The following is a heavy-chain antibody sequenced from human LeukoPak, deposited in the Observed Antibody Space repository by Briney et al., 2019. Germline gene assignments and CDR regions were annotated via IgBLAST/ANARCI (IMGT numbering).Heavy chain of an antibody. V-gene: IGHV3-74*01. CDR1: GFTLSSNG. CDR2: ITNGGSST. J-gene: IGHJ4*02. Sequence: ESGGSLRLSCAASGFTLSSNGMHWVRQAPGEGLVWVSRITNGGSSTSYAESVKGRFTISRDNAKDTLFLQMNSLRAEDTAVYYCVKYSSGWNWGQGTLVTVSS. CDR3: VKYSSGWN. D-gene: IGHD6-19*01.